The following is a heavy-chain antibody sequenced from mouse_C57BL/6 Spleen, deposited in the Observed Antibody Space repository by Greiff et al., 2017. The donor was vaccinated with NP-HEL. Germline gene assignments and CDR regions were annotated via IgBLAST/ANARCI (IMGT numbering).Heavy chain of an antibody. CDR1: GYAFSSYW. D-gene: IGHD3-2*02. Sequence: VQLQQSGAELVKPGASVKISCKASGYAFSSYWMNWVKQRPGKGLEWIGQIYPGDGDTNYNGTLKGKATLTADKASSTAYMQLSSLTSEDSAVYFCARERSSGYNDYWGQGTTLTVSS. CDR3: ARERSSGYNDY. J-gene: IGHJ2*01. CDR2: IYPGDGDT. V-gene: IGHV1-80*01.